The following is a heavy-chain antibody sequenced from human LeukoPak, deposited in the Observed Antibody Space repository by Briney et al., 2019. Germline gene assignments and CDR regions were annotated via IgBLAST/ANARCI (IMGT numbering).Heavy chain of an antibody. Sequence: SETLSLTCAVYGGSFSGYYWSWIRQPPGKGLEWIGEINHSGSTNYNPSLKSRVTISVDTSKNQFSLKLSSVTAADTAVYYCARDPGTYSSSWYDYWGQGTPVTVSS. J-gene: IGHJ4*02. CDR1: GGSFSGYY. CDR2: INHSGST. D-gene: IGHD6-13*01. V-gene: IGHV4-34*01. CDR3: ARDPGTYSSSWYDY.